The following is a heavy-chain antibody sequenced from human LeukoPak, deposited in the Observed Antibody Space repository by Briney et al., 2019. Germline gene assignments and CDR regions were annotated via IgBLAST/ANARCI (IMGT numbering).Heavy chain of an antibody. V-gene: IGHV4-4*02. D-gene: IGHD2-15*01. J-gene: IGHJ6*02. Sequence: SETLSLTCAVSGSSFSSSNWWSWVRQPPGKGLEWIGEIYDSGTTNYNPSLKSRVTISVDTSKNQFSLKLSSVTAADTAVYYCGRGPKAGGPHHDMDVWGRGTTVTVSS. CDR1: GSSFSSSNW. CDR3: GRGPKAGGPHHDMDV. CDR2: IYDSGTT.